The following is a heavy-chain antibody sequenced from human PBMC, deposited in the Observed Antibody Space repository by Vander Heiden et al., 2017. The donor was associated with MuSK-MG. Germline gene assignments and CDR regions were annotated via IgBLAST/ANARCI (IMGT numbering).Heavy chain of an antibody. J-gene: IGHJ4*02. CDR3: ARLLWGLVLDHLYYDY. V-gene: IGHV1-8*01. CDR1: GYTFTSYD. CDR2: MNPNSGNT. D-gene: IGHD6-19*01. Sequence: QVQLVQSGAEVKKPGASVKVSCKASGYTFTSYDINWVRQATGQGLEWMGWMNPNSGNTGYAQKFQGRVTMTRNTSISTAYMELSSLRSEDTAVYYCARLLWGLVLDHLYYDYWGQGTLVTVSS.